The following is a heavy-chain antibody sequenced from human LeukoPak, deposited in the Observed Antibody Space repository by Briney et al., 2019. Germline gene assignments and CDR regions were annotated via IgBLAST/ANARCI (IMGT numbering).Heavy chain of an antibody. V-gene: IGHV1-69*01. CDR2: IIPIFGTA. CDR3: ARAGYSGSYYSVDY. CDR1: GGTFSSYA. J-gene: IGHJ4*02. D-gene: IGHD1-26*01. Sequence: GASVKVSCKASGGTFSSYAISWVQQAPGQGLEWMGGIIPIFGTANYAQKFQGRVTITADEATSTAYMELSSLRSEDTAVYYCARAGYSGSYYSVDYWGQGTLVTVSS.